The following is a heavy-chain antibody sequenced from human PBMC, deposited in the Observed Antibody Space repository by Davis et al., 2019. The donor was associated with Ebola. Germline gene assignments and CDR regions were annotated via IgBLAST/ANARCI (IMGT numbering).Heavy chain of an antibody. CDR3: AKEVNSRAHSGAFDI. Sequence: GESLKISCAASGFTFSSYSMNWVRQAPGKGLEWVSYISSSSTIYYADSVKGRFTISRDNAKNSLSLQMNSLRAEDMAFYYCAKEVNSRAHSGAFDIWGQGTMVTVSS. CDR1: GFTFSSYS. V-gene: IGHV3-48*04. CDR2: ISSSSTI. D-gene: IGHD3-10*01. J-gene: IGHJ3*02.